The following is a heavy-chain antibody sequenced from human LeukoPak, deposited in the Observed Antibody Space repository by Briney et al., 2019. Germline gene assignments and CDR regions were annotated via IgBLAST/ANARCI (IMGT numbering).Heavy chain of an antibody. J-gene: IGHJ6*03. CDR3: AREAASFGTSLGYMDV. V-gene: IGHV1-2*02. CDR1: GYTFIDNY. CDR2: INPHNGGT. Sequence: ASMKVSCKASGYTFIDNYIHWVRQAPGQGLEWMGWINPHNGGTKYALKFQGRVTMTSDRSTTTVYMEVTRLRSDDTAVFYCAREAASFGTSLGYMDVWGKGTTVTVS. D-gene: IGHD2-15*01.